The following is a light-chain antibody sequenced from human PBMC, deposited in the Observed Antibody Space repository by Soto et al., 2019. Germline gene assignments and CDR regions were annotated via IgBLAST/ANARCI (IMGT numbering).Light chain of an antibody. CDR3: LQYNDWPVYT. CDR2: AAS. J-gene: IGKJ2*01. V-gene: IGKV3-15*01. CDR1: QSITTH. Sequence: EVVMTQSPGILSVSPGERATLSCRASQSITTHLAWYQQKPGQAPRLLIYAASIRVTGLPARFSGSGSGTEFTLTISSLQSEDFGIYYCLQYNDWPVYTFGQGTNVEVK.